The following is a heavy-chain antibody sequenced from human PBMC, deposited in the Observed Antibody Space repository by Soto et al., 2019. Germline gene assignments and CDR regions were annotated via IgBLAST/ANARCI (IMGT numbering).Heavy chain of an antibody. D-gene: IGHD6-19*01. CDR3: ATERPRYSSGPYDTLNI. J-gene: IGHJ3*02. V-gene: IGHV3-30-3*01. CDR2: ISYDGSNK. Sequence: RGSLILSGAASGFTFSSYAMHWVRQAPGKGLEWVAVISYDGSNKYYAASVKCRFTISRDNSKNTLYLQMNSLRAGDTDVYYCATERPRYSSGPYDTLNIWRQGTMVTVSS. CDR1: GFTFSSYA.